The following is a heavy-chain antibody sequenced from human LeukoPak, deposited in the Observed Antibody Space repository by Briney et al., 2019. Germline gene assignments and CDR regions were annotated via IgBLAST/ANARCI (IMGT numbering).Heavy chain of an antibody. CDR1: GYTLTELS. Sequence: ASVKVSCKVSGYTLTELSMHWVRQAPGKGLEWMGGFDPEDGEIIYAQKFQGRVTMTEDTSTDTAYMELSSLRSEDTAVYYCATVAGEDSSGYCLDYWGQGTLVTVSS. V-gene: IGHV1-24*01. D-gene: IGHD3-22*01. CDR2: FDPEDGEI. CDR3: ATVAGEDSSGYCLDY. J-gene: IGHJ4*02.